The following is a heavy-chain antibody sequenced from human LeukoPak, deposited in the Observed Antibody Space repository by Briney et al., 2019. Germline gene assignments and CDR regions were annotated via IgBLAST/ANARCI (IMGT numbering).Heavy chain of an antibody. Sequence: PSETLSLTCAVYGGSFSGYYWSWIRQPPGKGLEWIGEINHSGSTNYNPSLKSRVTISVDTSKNQFSLKLSSVTAADTAVYYCAREESPLVEMASYYMDVWGKGTTVTVSS. J-gene: IGHJ6*03. CDR1: GGSFSGYY. D-gene: IGHD5-24*01. CDR3: AREESPLVEMASYYMDV. CDR2: INHSGST. V-gene: IGHV4-34*01.